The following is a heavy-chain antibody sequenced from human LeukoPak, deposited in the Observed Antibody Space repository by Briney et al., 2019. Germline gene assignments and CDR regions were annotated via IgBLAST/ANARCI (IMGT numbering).Heavy chain of an antibody. J-gene: IGHJ4*02. CDR2: ISSSSSTI. Sequence: GGSLRLSCAASGFTFSSYSMNWLRQAPGKGLEWVSYISSSSSTIYYADSVKGRFTISRDNAKNSLYLQMNSLRAEDSAVYYCARGHLGYCSSTSCPPFDYWGQGTLVTVSS. V-gene: IGHV3-48*01. CDR3: ARGHLGYCSSTSCPPFDY. CDR1: GFTFSSYS. D-gene: IGHD2-2*01.